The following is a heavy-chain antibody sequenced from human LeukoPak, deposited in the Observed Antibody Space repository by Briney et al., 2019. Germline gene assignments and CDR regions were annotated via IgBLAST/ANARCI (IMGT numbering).Heavy chain of an antibody. J-gene: IGHJ4*02. CDR3: ARGSRSGGSYYEFDY. CDR2: INPNSGGT. Sequence: ASVKVSCKASGYTFTGYYMHWVRQAPGQGLEWMGWINPNSGGTNYAQKFQGRVTMTRDTSISTAYMELSRLRSDDTAVYYCARGSRSGGSYYEFDYWGQGTLVTVSS. V-gene: IGHV1-2*02. CDR1: GYTFTGYY. D-gene: IGHD1-26*01.